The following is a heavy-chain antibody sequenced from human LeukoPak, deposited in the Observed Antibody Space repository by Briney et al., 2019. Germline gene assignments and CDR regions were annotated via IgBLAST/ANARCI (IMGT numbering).Heavy chain of an antibody. CDR3: ALFLPTTAFDY. V-gene: IGHV4-30-2*01. CDR1: GGSISSGGYY. J-gene: IGHJ4*02. D-gene: IGHD1-1*01. CDR2: IYHSGST. Sequence: PSQTLSLTCTVSGGSISSGGYYWSWIRQPPGKGLEWIGYIYHSGSTYYNPSLKSRVTISVDRSKNQFSLKLSSVTAADTAVYYCALFLPTTAFDYWGQGTLVTVSS.